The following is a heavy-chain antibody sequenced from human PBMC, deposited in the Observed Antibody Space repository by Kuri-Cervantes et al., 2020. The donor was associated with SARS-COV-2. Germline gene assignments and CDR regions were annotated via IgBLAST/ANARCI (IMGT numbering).Heavy chain of an antibody. D-gene: IGHD2-2*01. CDR3: ARDQCSSTSCYGTYYHYYYGMDV. CDR2: ISSSSSYI. V-gene: IGHV3-21*01. Sequence: GESLKISCAASGFTFSSYSMNWVRQAPGKGLEWVSSISSSSSYIYYADSVKGRFTIPRDNAKNSLYLQMNSLRAEDTAVYYCARDQCSSTSCYGTYYHYYYGMDVWGQGTTVTVSS. J-gene: IGHJ6*02. CDR1: GFTFSSYS.